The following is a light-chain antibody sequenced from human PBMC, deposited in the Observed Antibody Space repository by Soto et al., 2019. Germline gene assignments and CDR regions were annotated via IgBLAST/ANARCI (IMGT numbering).Light chain of an antibody. CDR1: QSISSY. CDR3: QQYNSSTWT. J-gene: IGKJ1*01. V-gene: IGKV1-39*01. Sequence: DIKMTQSPSSLSASVGDRVTITCRASQSISSYLNWYLQKPGKAPKLLIYAASSLQSGVPSRFSGSGAGTEFTRTISSLQPDDFSTDYCQQYNSSTWTFGQGTKVDIK. CDR2: AAS.